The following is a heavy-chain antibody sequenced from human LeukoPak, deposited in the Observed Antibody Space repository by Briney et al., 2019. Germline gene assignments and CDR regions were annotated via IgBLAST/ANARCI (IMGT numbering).Heavy chain of an antibody. CDR1: GYTFTGYY. CDR3: ARGYYYYYYMDV. J-gene: IGHJ6*03. Sequence: ASVTVSCKASGYTFTGYYMHWVRQAPGQGLEWMGWINPNSGGTNYAQKFQGRVTMTRDTSISTAYMELSRLRSDDTAVYYCARGYYYYYYMDVWGKGTTVTVSS. CDR2: INPNSGGT. V-gene: IGHV1-2*02.